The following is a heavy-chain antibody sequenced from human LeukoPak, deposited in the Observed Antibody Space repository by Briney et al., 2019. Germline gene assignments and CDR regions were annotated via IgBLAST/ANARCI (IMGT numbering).Heavy chain of an antibody. V-gene: IGHV3-48*02. CDR1: DFTFSRYS. D-gene: IGHD4-17*01. CDR2: ISSSSSTI. Sequence: GGSLRLSCAASDFTFSRYSMNWFRQAPGKGLEGVSYISSSSSTIYYADSVKGRFTISIDNAKNSLYLQMNSLSDEDTAVYYCARDLVMGTVTHGAQDYYYYYGMDVWGQGTTVTVSS. J-gene: IGHJ6*02. CDR3: ARDLVMGTVTHGAQDYYYYYGMDV.